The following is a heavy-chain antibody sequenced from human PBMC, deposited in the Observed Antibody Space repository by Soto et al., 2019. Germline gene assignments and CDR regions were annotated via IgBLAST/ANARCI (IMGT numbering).Heavy chain of an antibody. CDR1: GGSISSGGYY. J-gene: IGHJ6*02. V-gene: IGHV4-31*03. Sequence: SETLSLTCTVSGGSISSGGYYWSWIRQHPGKGLEWIGYIYYSGSTYYNPSLKSRVTISVDTSKNQFSLKLSSVSAADTAVYYCARKYVDTMVRGDPYGMDVWGQGTTVTVSS. CDR2: IYYSGST. CDR3: ARKYVDTMVRGDPYGMDV. D-gene: IGHD3-10*01.